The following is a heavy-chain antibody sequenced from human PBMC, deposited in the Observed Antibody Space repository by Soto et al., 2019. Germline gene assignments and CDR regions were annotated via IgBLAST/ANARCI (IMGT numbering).Heavy chain of an antibody. Sequence: GGSLRLSCAASGFTFSSYAMSWVRQAPGKGLEWVSAISGSGGSTYYADSVKGRFTISRDNSKNTLYLQMNSLRAEDTAVYYCAKTAVAGIPLNNWFDPWGQGTLVTVSS. J-gene: IGHJ5*02. CDR2: ISGSGGST. CDR3: AKTAVAGIPLNNWFDP. CDR1: GFTFSSYA. D-gene: IGHD6-19*01. V-gene: IGHV3-23*01.